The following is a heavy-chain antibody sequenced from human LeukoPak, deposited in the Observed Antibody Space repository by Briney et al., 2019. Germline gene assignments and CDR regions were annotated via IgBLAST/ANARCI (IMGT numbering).Heavy chain of an antibody. Sequence: GGSLRLSCTASGFTFSDYWMSWVRQAPARGLEWVANIHRDGNEKFYVDSVKGRFTISRDNARNSLFLEMNSLEVEDTAVYYCARVPTAGCPGTTCYPYWEFWGRGTLVTVSS. CDR2: IHRDGNEK. CDR1: GFTFSDYW. D-gene: IGHD2-2*01. CDR3: ARVPTAGCPGTTCYPYWEF. J-gene: IGHJ4*02. V-gene: IGHV3-7*01.